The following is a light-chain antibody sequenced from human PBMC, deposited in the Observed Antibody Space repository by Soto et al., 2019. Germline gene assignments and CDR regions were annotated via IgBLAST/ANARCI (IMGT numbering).Light chain of an antibody. Sequence: EIVLTQSPGTLSLSPGERATLSCRASQSVSNNYLAWYQQKPGPAPRLLIYGASNRATGIPDRFSGSGSGTDSTLTIRRLEPEDFAVDYCQQYGSSGTFGQGTKVDIK. CDR3: QQYGSSGT. J-gene: IGKJ1*01. V-gene: IGKV3-20*01. CDR1: QSVSNNY. CDR2: GAS.